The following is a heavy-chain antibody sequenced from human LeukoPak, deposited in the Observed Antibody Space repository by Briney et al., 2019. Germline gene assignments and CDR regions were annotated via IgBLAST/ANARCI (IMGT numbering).Heavy chain of an antibody. V-gene: IGHV3-30*10. CDR3: ARGIMGTENLDY. Sequence: GRSLRLSCAASGFSFSTDAMHCVRQAPGIGPEWVAVVSHDGSTKYYTDSVRGGFTISRDNSKNTFFLQLNGLRTGDTAVYYCARGIMGTENLDYWGQGTLVTVSS. CDR1: GFSFSTDA. CDR2: VSHDGSTK. D-gene: IGHD3-16*01. J-gene: IGHJ4*02.